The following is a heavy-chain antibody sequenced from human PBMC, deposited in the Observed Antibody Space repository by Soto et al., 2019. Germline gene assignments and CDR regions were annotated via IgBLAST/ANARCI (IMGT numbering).Heavy chain of an antibody. D-gene: IGHD2-2*01. Sequence: GGSLRLSCSASGFTFSSYAMHWVRQAPGKGLEYVSAISSNGGSTYYADSVKGRFTISRDNSKNILYLQMSSLRAEDTAVYYCVKDVPAGDFDYWGQGTLVTVSS. J-gene: IGHJ4*02. CDR3: VKDVPAGDFDY. CDR1: GFTFSSYA. V-gene: IGHV3-64D*08. CDR2: ISSNGGST.